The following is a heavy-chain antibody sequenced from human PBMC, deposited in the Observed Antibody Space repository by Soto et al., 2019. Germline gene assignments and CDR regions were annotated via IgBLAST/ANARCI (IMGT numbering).Heavy chain of an antibody. CDR3: AKDGEAAGTNWFDP. CDR1: GFTFSSYG. Sequence: GGSLRLSCAASGFTFSSYGMHWVRQAPGKGLEWVAVISYDGSNKYYADSVKGRFTISRDNSKNTLYLQMNSLRAEDTAVYYCAKDGEAAGTNWFDPWGQGTLVTVSS. V-gene: IGHV3-30*18. D-gene: IGHD6-13*01. CDR2: ISYDGSNK. J-gene: IGHJ5*02.